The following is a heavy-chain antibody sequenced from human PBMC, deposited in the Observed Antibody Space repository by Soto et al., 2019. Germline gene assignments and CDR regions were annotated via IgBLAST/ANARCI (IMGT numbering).Heavy chain of an antibody. CDR1: GGSMTGYY. Sequence: ASETLSLTCSVSGGSMTGYYWSWIRQPAGKGLEWIGRIYRSGDTNYNPSLKSRVTMSVDTSKNKFSLKVSSVTAADTAVYFCARGAAAGVDYGMDVWGQGTTVTVSS. J-gene: IGHJ6*02. V-gene: IGHV4-4*07. CDR3: ARGAAAGVDYGMDV. D-gene: IGHD6-13*01. CDR2: IYRSGDT.